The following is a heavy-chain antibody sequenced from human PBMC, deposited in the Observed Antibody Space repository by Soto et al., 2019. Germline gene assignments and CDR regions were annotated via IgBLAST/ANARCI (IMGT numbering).Heavy chain of an antibody. V-gene: IGHV4-39*07. CDR2: INHSGST. Sequence: PSETLSLTCTVSGGSVSSTSYHWTWIRQPPGTGLEWIGEINHSGSTNYNPSLKSRVTISVDTSKNQFSLKLTSVTAADTAVYYCARVKITGLFDYWGQGTLVTVSS. J-gene: IGHJ4*02. D-gene: IGHD2-8*02. CDR3: ARVKITGLFDY. CDR1: GGSVSSTSYH.